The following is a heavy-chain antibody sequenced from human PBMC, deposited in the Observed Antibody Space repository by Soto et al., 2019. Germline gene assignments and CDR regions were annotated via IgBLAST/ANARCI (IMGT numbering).Heavy chain of an antibody. D-gene: IGHD3-3*01. Sequence: ASVKVACKASGDTFTSYGISWVRQAPVQGLEWMGWISAYNGKTNYAQKIQGRVTRTNDTSTSTAYMELRSLRSDDKAVYYCERIELRFLEWFLYGMDVWGQGTTVTVS. CDR2: ISAYNGKT. J-gene: IGHJ6*02. CDR3: ERIELRFLEWFLYGMDV. V-gene: IGHV1-18*01. CDR1: GDTFTSYG.